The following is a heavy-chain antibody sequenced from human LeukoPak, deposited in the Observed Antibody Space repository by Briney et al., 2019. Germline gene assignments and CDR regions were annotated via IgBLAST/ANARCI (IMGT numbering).Heavy chain of an antibody. J-gene: IGHJ6*03. Sequence: GGSLRLSCAASGFTFSSYSMNWVRQAPGKGLEWVSSISSSSSYIYYADSVKGRFTISRDNAKSSLYLQMNSLRAEDTAVYYCARERSPFMVRGVIYYYYYMDVWGKGTTVTVSS. CDR2: ISSSSSYI. V-gene: IGHV3-21*01. CDR3: ARERSPFMVRGVIYYYYYMDV. D-gene: IGHD3-10*01. CDR1: GFTFSSYS.